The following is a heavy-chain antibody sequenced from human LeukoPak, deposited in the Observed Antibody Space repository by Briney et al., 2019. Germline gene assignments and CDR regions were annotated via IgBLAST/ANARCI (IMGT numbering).Heavy chain of an antibody. V-gene: IGHV3-23*01. CDR2: IRGGGGGT. Sequence: PGGSLRLSCAASGFTFSTYAMTWVRQAPGKGLEWGSSIRGGGGGTDYADSGKGRFTISKDTSRDTLFLQMNSLRAADTSSYAGTRDANGDYVGAFDMWGQGTMVTVSS. D-gene: IGHD4-17*01. CDR1: GFTFSTYA. CDR3: TRDANGDYVGAFDM. J-gene: IGHJ3*02.